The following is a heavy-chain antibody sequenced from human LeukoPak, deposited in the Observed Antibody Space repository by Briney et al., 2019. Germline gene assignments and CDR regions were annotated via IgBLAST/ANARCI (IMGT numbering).Heavy chain of an antibody. Sequence: GGSLRLSCAASVFTFSSYSMNWVRQAPGKGLEWVSSISSSSSYIYYADSVKGRFTISRDNAKNSLYLQMNSLRAEDTAVYYCARGMGITMIDYWGQGTLVTVSS. CDR2: ISSSSSYI. CDR3: ARGMGITMIDY. D-gene: IGHD3-22*01. J-gene: IGHJ4*02. V-gene: IGHV3-21*01. CDR1: VFTFSSYS.